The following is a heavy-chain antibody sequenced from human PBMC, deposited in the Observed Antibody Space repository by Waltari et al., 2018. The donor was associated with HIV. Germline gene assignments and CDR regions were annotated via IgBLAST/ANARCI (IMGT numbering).Heavy chain of an antibody. J-gene: IGHJ4*02. CDR3: ARDPDRGDGYSYGYALDY. Sequence: QLQLQESGPGLVKPSETLSLTCTVSGGSISSSSYYWGWIRQPPGKGLEWIGSIYYSGSTYYNPSLKSRVTISVDTSKNQFSLKLSSVTAADTAVYYCARDPDRGDGYSYGYALDYWGQGTLVTVSS. CDR2: IYYSGST. D-gene: IGHD5-18*01. CDR1: GGSISSSSYY. V-gene: IGHV4-39*07.